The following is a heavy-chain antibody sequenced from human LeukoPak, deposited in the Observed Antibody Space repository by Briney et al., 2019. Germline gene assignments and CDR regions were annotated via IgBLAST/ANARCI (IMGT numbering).Heavy chain of an antibody. Sequence: GGSLRLSCAASGFTFSNAWMSWGRQAPGKGLEWVGRIKSKTDGGTTDYAAPVKGRFTISRDDSKNTLYLQMNSLKTEDTAVYYCTTVRGWYGRIFDYWGQGTLVTVSS. CDR1: GFTFSNAW. V-gene: IGHV3-15*01. CDR2: IKSKTDGGTT. CDR3: TTVRGWYGRIFDY. D-gene: IGHD6-19*01. J-gene: IGHJ4*02.